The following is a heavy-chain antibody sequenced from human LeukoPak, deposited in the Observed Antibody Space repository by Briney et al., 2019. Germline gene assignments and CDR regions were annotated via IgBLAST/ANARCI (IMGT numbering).Heavy chain of an antibody. D-gene: IGHD3-22*01. CDR1: GDSFISYW. CDR3: AFHYDGSGYPFDY. V-gene: IGHV5-10-1*01. CDR2: IDPSDSYT. Sequence: GGSLKISCKESGDSFISYWISWVRQMPGKGLEWMGRIDPSDSYTNYSPSFQGHVTISADKSISTAYLQWSSLKPSDTAMYYCAFHYDGSGYPFDYWGQGTLVTVSS. J-gene: IGHJ4*02.